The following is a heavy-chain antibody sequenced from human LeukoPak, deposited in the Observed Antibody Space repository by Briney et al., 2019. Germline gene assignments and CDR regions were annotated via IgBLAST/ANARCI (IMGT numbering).Heavy chain of an antibody. CDR3: ASLYSSSRGFMDYYYYYYMDV. V-gene: IGHV4-39*01. Sequence: SETLSLTCTVSGDSISSSSTYYWGWIRQPPGKRPEWIGNIYYSGITFYNPSLKSRLTISLDTSKNQFSLKLRSVNAADTAVYYCASLYSSSRGFMDYYYYYYMDVWGKGTTVTVSS. J-gene: IGHJ6*03. CDR1: GDSISSSSTYY. D-gene: IGHD6-13*01. CDR2: IYYSGIT.